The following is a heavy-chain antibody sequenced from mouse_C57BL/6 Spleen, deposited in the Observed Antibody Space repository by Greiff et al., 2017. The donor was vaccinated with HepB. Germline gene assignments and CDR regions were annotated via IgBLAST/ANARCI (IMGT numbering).Heavy chain of an antibody. D-gene: IGHD1-1*01. V-gene: IGHV14-4*01. Sequence: EVQLQQSGAELVRPGASVKLSCTASGFNIKDDYMHWVKQRPEQGLEWIGWIDPENGDTEYASKFQGKATITADTSSNTAYLQLSSLTSEDTAVYYCTTGVYYYGSSYRAMDYWGQGTSVTVSS. CDR3: TTGVYYYGSSYRAMDY. CDR2: IDPENGDT. J-gene: IGHJ4*01. CDR1: GFNIKDDY.